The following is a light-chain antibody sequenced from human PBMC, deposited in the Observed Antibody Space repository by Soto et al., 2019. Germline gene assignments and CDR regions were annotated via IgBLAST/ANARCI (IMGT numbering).Light chain of an antibody. V-gene: IGLV2-14*03. Sequence: QSVLTQPASVSGSPGQSIAISCTGTSSDVGGYNYVSWYQQHPGKAPKLMIYDVSNRPSGVSDRFSGSKSGNTASLTISGLQAEDEAGYYCSSYTSSSPWVFGGGTQLTVL. CDR1: SSDVGGYNY. CDR2: DVS. CDR3: SSYTSSSPWV. J-gene: IGLJ3*02.